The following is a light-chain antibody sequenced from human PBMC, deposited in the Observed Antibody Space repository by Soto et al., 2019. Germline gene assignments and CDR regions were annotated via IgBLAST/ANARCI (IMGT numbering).Light chain of an antibody. Sequence: AVMPQSPLSLPVTRGQPASISCSPSQSLVFSDGNTYLNWFVKRPGQSQSRLIDKVSDRDPGDRDRFSGSEPGTDFTLKISRVEAEDVGVYSCMQGAHWPYTFGQATKLEIK. CDR1: QSLVFSDGNTY. J-gene: IGKJ2*01. CDR3: MQGAHWPYT. CDR2: KVS. V-gene: IGKV2-30*01.